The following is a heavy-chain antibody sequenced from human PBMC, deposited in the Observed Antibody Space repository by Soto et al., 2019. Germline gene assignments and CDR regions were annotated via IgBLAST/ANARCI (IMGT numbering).Heavy chain of an antibody. V-gene: IGHV3-74*01. CDR1: GFTFSDYW. Sequence: DVQLVESGGGLVQPGGSLRLSCAASGFTFSDYWMHWVRLTPGKGRVWVSRGNGDGRITNYADSVKGRFTITRDNAKNTLYLQMNSLRAEDTARYFCARVSKGPSCSGGNCYSDYWGQGNQATVSS. CDR3: ARVSKGPSCSGGNCYSDY. CDR2: GNGDGRIT. J-gene: IGHJ4*02. D-gene: IGHD2-15*01.